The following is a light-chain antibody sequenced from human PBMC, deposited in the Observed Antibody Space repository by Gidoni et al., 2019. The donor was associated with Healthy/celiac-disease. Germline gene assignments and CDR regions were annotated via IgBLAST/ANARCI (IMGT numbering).Light chain of an antibody. CDR1: QSISSY. V-gene: IGKV1-39*01. J-gene: IGKJ5*01. CDR2: AAS. Sequence: DIQMTQSPSSLSASVGDRVTITCRASQSISSYVNCYQQKPGKAPKLLISAASSLQSGVPSRFSGSGSGTDFTLTISSLQPEDVATYYCQQSYSTPAFGQGTQLEIK. CDR3: QQSYSTPA.